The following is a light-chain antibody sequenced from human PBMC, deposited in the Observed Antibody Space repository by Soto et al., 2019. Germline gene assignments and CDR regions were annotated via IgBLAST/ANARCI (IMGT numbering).Light chain of an antibody. CDR1: HTISDNY. J-gene: IGKJ1*01. CDR2: GAS. V-gene: IGKV3-20*01. Sequence: EIVLTQSPGTLPLSPGERATLSCRAGHTISDNYIAWYQHKPGQSPRLLIYGASTRATGIPDRFSGSGSVTDFTLTISRLEPEDFAVYFCQQYANSPQTFGQGTKVELK. CDR3: QQYANSPQT.